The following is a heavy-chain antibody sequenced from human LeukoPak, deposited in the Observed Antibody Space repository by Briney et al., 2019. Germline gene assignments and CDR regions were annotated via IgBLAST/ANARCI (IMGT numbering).Heavy chain of an antibody. V-gene: IGHV3-21*01. CDR1: GFTFSSYS. Sequence: PGGSLRLSCAASGFTFSSYSMNWVRQAPGKGLEWVSSISSSSSYIYYADSVKGRFTISRDNAKNSLYLQMNSLRAEDTAVYYCGGGSPRYCSGGSCYGLDYWGQGTLVTVSS. D-gene: IGHD2-15*01. CDR3: GGGSPRYCSGGSCYGLDY. CDR2: ISSSSSYI. J-gene: IGHJ4*02.